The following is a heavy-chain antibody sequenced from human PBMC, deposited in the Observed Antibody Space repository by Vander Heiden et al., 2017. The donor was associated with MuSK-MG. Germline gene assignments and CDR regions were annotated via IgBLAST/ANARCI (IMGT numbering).Heavy chain of an antibody. Sequence: QITLKESGLTLVKPTQTLTLTCSSSGFSLSTSGVGVGWIRQPPGKALEWLALIFWNDDKRYRSSLKSRLTITKDTSKNQVVLTMTNMDPVDTATYYCAHRRTTIVSDVFDIWGQGTMVTLSS. CDR3: AHRRTTIVSDVFDI. J-gene: IGHJ3*02. D-gene: IGHD4-4*01. CDR1: GFSLSTSGVG. CDR2: IFWNDDK. V-gene: IGHV2-5*01.